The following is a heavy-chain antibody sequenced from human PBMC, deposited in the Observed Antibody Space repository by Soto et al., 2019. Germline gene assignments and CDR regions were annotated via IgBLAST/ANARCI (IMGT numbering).Heavy chain of an antibody. J-gene: IGHJ4*02. CDR2: ISGSGGST. Sequence: EVQLLESGGGLVQPGGSLRLSCAASGFTFSSYAMSWVRQAPGKGLEWVSAISGSGGSTYYADSVKGRFTISRDNSKNTLYLQMKSLRAEDTAVYYCAKDKSGYYYGSSGSSFAYWGQGTLVTVSS. CDR1: GFTFSSYA. CDR3: AKDKSGYYYGSSGSSFAY. V-gene: IGHV3-23*01. D-gene: IGHD3-22*01.